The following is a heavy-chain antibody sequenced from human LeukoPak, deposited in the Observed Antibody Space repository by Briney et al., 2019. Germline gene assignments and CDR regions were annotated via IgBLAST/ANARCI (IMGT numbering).Heavy chain of an antibody. CDR3: AKDRCSGGSCYTFSDY. V-gene: IGHV3-33*03. Sequence: GRSLRLSCAVSGYSFSSHGMHWVRQAPGKGLEWVAAIWYDGSQKYYADTVRSRFTVSRDNSKNTLYLQMDSLRAEDTAVYYCAKDRCSGGSCYTFSDYWGQGTLVTVSS. CDR2: IWYDGSQK. J-gene: IGHJ4*02. D-gene: IGHD2-15*01. CDR1: GYSFSSHG.